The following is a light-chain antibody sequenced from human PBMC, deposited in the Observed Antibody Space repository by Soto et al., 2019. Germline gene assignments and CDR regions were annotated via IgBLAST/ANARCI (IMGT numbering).Light chain of an antibody. J-gene: IGKJ1*01. CDR3: QQSYSTPRRT. V-gene: IGKV3D-20*02. Sequence: EIVMTQSPATLSVSPGERATLSCRASQNIGYSYLAWYQHKPGQAPRLLIHGVSSRATDIPDRFSGSGSGTDFTLTISSLQPEDFATYYCQQSYSTPRRTFGQGTKVDIK. CDR2: GVS. CDR1: QNIGYSY.